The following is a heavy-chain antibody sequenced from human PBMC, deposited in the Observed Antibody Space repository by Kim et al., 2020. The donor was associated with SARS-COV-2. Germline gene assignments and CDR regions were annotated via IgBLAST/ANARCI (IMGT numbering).Heavy chain of an antibody. CDR2: IKQDGSEK. D-gene: IGHD2-2*01. Sequence: GGSLRLSCAASGFTFSSYWMSWVRQAPGKGLEWVANIKQDGSEKYYVDSVKGRFTISRDNAKNSLYLQMNSLRAEDTAVYYCARALEAIVVVPAALLTRVSNWFDPWGQGTLVTVSS. CDR1: GFTFSSYW. CDR3: ARALEAIVVVPAALLTRVSNWFDP. J-gene: IGHJ5*02. V-gene: IGHV3-7*03.